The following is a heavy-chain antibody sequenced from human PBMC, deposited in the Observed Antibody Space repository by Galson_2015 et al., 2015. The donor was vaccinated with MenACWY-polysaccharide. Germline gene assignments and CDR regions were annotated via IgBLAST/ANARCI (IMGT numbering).Heavy chain of an antibody. D-gene: IGHD6-6*01. CDR2: ISDSDGRT. J-gene: IGHJ6*03. Sequence: SMRLCCAGSGFTFSSYAMSWGRQAPGKGPEWISAISDSDGRTYYADSVKGRFTISRDNSRNTLYLQMTSLRAEDTAVYYCAKAHIAARPDRRMVYYYYMDVWGKGTTVTVSS. CDR1: GFTFSSYA. V-gene: IGHV3-23*01. CDR3: AKAHIAARPDRRMVYYYYMDV.